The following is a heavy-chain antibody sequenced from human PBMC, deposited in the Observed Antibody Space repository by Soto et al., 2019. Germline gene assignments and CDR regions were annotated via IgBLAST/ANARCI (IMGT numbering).Heavy chain of an antibody. Sequence: EVKLVESGGGLVQPGGSLRLSCAASGFTVSDYYMTWVRQAPGKGLEWVSLLYSGGSTIYTDSVKGRVTISRDSSKKTLYLQRNNLRVEDTAVYYCARATVGASDFGFDSWGQGTLVTVSS. CDR2: LYSGGST. CDR1: GFTVSDYY. V-gene: IGHV3-53*01. D-gene: IGHD1-26*01. J-gene: IGHJ4*02. CDR3: ARATVGASDFGFDS.